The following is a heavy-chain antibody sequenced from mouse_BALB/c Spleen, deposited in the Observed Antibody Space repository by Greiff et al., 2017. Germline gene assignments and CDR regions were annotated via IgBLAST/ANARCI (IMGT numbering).Heavy chain of an antibody. D-gene: IGHD2-4*01. J-gene: IGHJ4*01. CDR1: GYSFTGYF. V-gene: IGHV1-37*01. CDR3: GRDDYDYAMDY. Sequence: EVKLVESGPELVKPGASVKISCKASGYSFTGYFMNWVKQSHGKSLEWIGRINPYNGDTFYNQKFKGKATLTVDKSSSTAHMELLSLTSEDSAVYYCGRDDYDYAMDYWGQGTSVTVSS. CDR2: INPYNGDT.